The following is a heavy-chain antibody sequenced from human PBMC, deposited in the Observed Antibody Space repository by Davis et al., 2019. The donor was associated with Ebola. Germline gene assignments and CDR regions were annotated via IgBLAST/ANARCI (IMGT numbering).Heavy chain of an antibody. CDR3: ARGYYYAFDY. Sequence: HSQTLSLTCVISGDSVSGGSGAWNWIRQSPSRGLEWLGRTYYKSKWYNDYAVSVKSRITINPDTSKNQFSLQLNSVTPEDTAMYYCARGYYYAFDYWGQGTLVTVSS. J-gene: IGHJ4*02. CDR1: GDSVSGGSGA. CDR2: TYYKSKWYN. V-gene: IGHV6-1*01. D-gene: IGHD3-10*01.